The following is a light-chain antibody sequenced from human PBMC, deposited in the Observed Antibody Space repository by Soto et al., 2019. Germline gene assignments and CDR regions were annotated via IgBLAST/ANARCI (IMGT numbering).Light chain of an antibody. CDR1: QSVSSY. CDR3: QQRSNWPT. Sequence: IGMTHSRATLSVSPWELATLSCRASQSVSSYLAWYQQKPGQAPRLLIYDASNRATGIPARFSGSGSGTDFTLTISSLEPEDFAVYYCQQRSNWPTFGQGTRLEIK. V-gene: IGKV3-11*01. J-gene: IGKJ5*01. CDR2: DAS.